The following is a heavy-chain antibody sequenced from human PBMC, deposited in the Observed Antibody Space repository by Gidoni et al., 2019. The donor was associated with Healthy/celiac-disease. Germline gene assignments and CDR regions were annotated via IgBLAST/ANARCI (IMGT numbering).Heavy chain of an antibody. Sequence: EVQLVESGGGWVQPGGSLRLSGSASGFTFSSYSMNWGRQAPGKGLEWVSYISSSSSTIYYADSVKGRFTISRDNAKNSLYLQMNSLRAEDTAVYYCAVEDYYDSSGLYWGQGTLVTVSS. J-gene: IGHJ4*02. CDR2: ISSSSSTI. V-gene: IGHV3-48*01. CDR1: GFTFSSYS. CDR3: AVEDYYDSSGLY. D-gene: IGHD3-22*01.